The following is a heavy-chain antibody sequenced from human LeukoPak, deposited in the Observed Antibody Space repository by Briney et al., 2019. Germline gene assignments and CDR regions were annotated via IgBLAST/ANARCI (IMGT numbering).Heavy chain of an antibody. CDR1: GGSFSGYY. V-gene: IGHV4-34*01. D-gene: IGHD5-18*01. Sequence: PSETLSLACAVYGGSFSGYYWSWIRQPPGKGLEWIGEINHSGSTNYNPSLKSRVTISVDTSKNQFSLKLSPVTAADTAVYYCARGPYKSGYSYGPALRFFDYWGQGTLVTVSS. CDR3: ARGPYKSGYSYGPALRFFDY. CDR2: INHSGST. J-gene: IGHJ4*02.